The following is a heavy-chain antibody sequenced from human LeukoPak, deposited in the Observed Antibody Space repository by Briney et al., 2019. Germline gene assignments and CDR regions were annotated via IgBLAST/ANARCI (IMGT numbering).Heavy chain of an antibody. J-gene: IGHJ3*02. Sequence: GGSLRLSCAASGFTFSSYGMHWVRQGPGKGLEYVSGISDNGVGTYYASSVKGRFTISRDNSKNTLYLQMDSLKDEDMAMYYCAREGHSSGHCGAFDIWGPGTMVTVSS. V-gene: IGHV3-64*01. D-gene: IGHD3-22*01. CDR2: ISDNGVGT. CDR1: GFTFSSYG. CDR3: AREGHSSGHCGAFDI.